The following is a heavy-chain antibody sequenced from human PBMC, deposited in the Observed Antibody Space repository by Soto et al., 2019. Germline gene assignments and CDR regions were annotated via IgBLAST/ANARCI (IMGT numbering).Heavy chain of an antibody. V-gene: IGHV1-69*13. CDR3: ARRTRVVPAADYYYYGMDV. Sequence: ASVNVSCKPSAGTFSSDAISWVRQAPGQGLDWMGGIIPIFGTANYAQKFQGRVTITADESTSTAYMELSSLRSEDTAVYYCARRTRVVPAADYYYYGMDVWGQGTTVTVSS. J-gene: IGHJ6*02. D-gene: IGHD2-2*01. CDR2: IIPIFGTA. CDR1: AGTFSSDA.